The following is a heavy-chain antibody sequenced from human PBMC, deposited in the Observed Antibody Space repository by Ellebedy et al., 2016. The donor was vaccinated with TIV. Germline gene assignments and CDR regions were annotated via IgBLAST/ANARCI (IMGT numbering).Heavy chain of an antibody. Sequence: GESLKISCAASGFTFDYYAMHWVRPAPGKGLEWVAVISYDGSDKVYADFAKGRLTLSRDNSKHRLSLEMNGLRRNDMAVYYCARGLTDVYYWGQGTMVTVSS. CDR2: ISYDGSDK. CDR1: GFTFDYYA. CDR3: ARGLTDVYY. J-gene: IGHJ4*02. D-gene: IGHD3-16*01. V-gene: IGHV3-30*03.